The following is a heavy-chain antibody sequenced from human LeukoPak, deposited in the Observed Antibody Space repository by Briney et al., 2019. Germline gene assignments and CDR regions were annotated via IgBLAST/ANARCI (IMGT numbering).Heavy chain of an antibody. CDR1: GFTFSSYE. V-gene: IGHV3-7*01. CDR2: INQDGSDK. J-gene: IGHJ4*02. CDR3: VGGDY. Sequence: GGSLRLSCAASGFTFSSYEMNWVRQAPGKGLECVANINQDGSDKYYVDSVKGRFTISRDNTKNSLYLQMNSLRAEDTAVYYCVGGDYWGQGTLVTVSS.